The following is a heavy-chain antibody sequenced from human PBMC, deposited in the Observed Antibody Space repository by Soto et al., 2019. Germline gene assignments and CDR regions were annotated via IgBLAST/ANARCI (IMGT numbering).Heavy chain of an antibody. D-gene: IGHD2-8*02. J-gene: IGHJ6*02. CDR3: AKDWGCTGGSCAYGVDV. V-gene: IGHV3-30*18. Sequence: QVQLVESGGGVVQPGRSLRLSCVASGFTFSYYGIHWVRQAPGKGLEWVALISHDGSDKYYADSVKDRFTISRDNSKNRLYLQMSSLRPEDTAVFYCAKDWGCTGGSCAYGVDVWGLGTTVIVSS. CDR1: GFTFSYYG. CDR2: ISHDGSDK.